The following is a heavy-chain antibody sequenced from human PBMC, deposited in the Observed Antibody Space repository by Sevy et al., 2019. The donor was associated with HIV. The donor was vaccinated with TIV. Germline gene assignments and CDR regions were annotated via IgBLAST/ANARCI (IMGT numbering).Heavy chain of an antibody. J-gene: IGHJ5*02. CDR3: GSPGTKGLDA. CDR2: IKQDGSDK. CDR1: GFTFSSYW. Sequence: GGSLRLSCAASGFTFSSYWMSWVRQAPGKGLEWVASIKQDGSDKYYVDSVKGRFTISRDNAKNSLYLQMNSLRAEDAAVYYCGSPGTKGLDAWGQGTLVTVSS. D-gene: IGHD2-8*01. V-gene: IGHV3-7*03.